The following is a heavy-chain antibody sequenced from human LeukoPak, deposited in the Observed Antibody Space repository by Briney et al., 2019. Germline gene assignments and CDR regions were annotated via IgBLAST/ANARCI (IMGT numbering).Heavy chain of an antibody. D-gene: IGHD2-2*01. V-gene: IGHV4-31*03. CDR2: IYYSGST. J-gene: IGHJ6*02. CDR1: GGSTSTGGYY. CDR3: ARVIVVVPIGVYHYYAMDV. Sequence: PSETLSLTCTVSGGSTSTGGYYWAWIRQHRERGLEWIGYIYYSGSTHYNPSLQSRVTISVDTSKNQFSLNLNSVTAADTAVYYCARVIVVVPIGVYHYYAMDVWGQGTTVTVSS.